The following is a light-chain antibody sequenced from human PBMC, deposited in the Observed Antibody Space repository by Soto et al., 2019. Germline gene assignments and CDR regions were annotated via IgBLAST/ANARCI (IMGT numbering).Light chain of an antibody. Sequence: IAFTPSPGTLSLSPGERATLSCRASQSVSSNLAWYQQKPGQAPRLLIYDASNRATGSPARFSGSGSGTDFTLTISSLEPEDFAVYYCQQRSNWPTFGQGTEAHIK. CDR2: DAS. CDR3: QQRSNWPT. CDR1: QSVSSN. V-gene: IGKV3-11*01. J-gene: IGKJ1*01.